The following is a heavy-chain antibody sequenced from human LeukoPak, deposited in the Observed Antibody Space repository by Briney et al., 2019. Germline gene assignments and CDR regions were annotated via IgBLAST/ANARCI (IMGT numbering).Heavy chain of an antibody. V-gene: IGHV4-34*01. CDR2: INHSGST. J-gene: IGHJ6*02. Sequence: PSETLSLTCAVYGGSFSGYYWSWIRQPPGKGLEWIGEINHSGSTNYNPSLKSRVTISVDTSKNQFSLKLSSVTAAGTAVYYCARSRVLRFLEWLSGPNTGGHYYGMDVWGQGTTVTVSS. D-gene: IGHD3-3*01. CDR3: ARSRVLRFLEWLSGPNTGGHYYGMDV. CDR1: GGSFSGYY.